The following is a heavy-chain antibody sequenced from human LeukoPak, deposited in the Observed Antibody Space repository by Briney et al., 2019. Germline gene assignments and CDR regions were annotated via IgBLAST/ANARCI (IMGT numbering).Heavy chain of an antibody. D-gene: IGHD1-26*01. CDR3: ARQYSGSYYRFDY. CDR1: GYTFTGYY. CDR2: INPNSGGT. J-gene: IGHJ4*02. V-gene: IGHV1-2*02. Sequence: ASVKVSCKASGYTFTGYYMHWVRQAPGQGLEWMGWINPNSGGTNYAQKFQGRVTMTRDTSISTAYMELSRLRCDDTAVYYCARQYSGSYYRFDYWGQGTLVTVSS.